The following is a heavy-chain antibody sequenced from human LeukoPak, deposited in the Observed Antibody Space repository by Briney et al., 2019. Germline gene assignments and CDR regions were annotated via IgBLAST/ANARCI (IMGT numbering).Heavy chain of an antibody. J-gene: IGHJ4*02. CDR1: GGSFSGYY. V-gene: IGHV4-34*01. D-gene: IGHD3-10*01. Sequence: SETLSLTCAVYGGSFSGYYWSWIRQPPGKGLEWIGEINHSGSTNYNPSLKSRVTISVDTSKNQFSLKLSSVTAADTAVYYCASVGSGSYIDYWGQGTLVTVSS. CDR3: ASVGSGSYIDY. CDR2: INHSGST.